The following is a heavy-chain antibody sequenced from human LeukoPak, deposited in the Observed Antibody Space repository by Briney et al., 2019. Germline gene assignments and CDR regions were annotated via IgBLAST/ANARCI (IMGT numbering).Heavy chain of an antibody. V-gene: IGHV3-74*01. J-gene: IGHJ5*02. D-gene: IGHD4-17*01. Sequence: LSGGSLRLSCAASGFTFSSYWMHWVRQAPGKGLVWVSRINSDGSSTSYADSVKGRFTISRDNAKNTLYLQMNSLRAEDTAVYSCAKGGARMTVTTGGGWFDPCGQGTLVTVSS. CDR3: AKGGARMTVTTGGGWFDP. CDR1: GFTFSSYW. CDR2: INSDGSST.